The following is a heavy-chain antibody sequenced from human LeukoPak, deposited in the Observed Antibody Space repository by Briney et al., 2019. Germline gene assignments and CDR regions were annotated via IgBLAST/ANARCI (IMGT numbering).Heavy chain of an antibody. D-gene: IGHD2-2*01. CDR1: GGTFSSYA. CDR2: IIPIFGTA. CDR3: ARLNDCSSTSCQYYYYYMDV. J-gene: IGHJ6*03. Sequence: SVKVSCKASGGTFSSYAISWVRQAPGQGLEWMGGIIPIFGTANYAQKFQGRVTITADESTSTAYMELSSLRSEDTAVYYCARLNDCSSTSCQYYYYYMDVWGKGTTVTVSS. V-gene: IGHV1-69*01.